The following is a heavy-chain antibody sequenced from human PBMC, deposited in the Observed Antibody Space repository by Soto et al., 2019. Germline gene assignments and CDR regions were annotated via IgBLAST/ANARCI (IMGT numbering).Heavy chain of an antibody. CDR1: GFTFNIYG. Sequence: GGSLRLSCAASGFTFNIYGMHWVRQAPDKGLEWVALISYDGSNQYHAASVKGRFTISRDNSKNTLFLQMNSLRADDTAVYYCAKDQASGQGSFDSWGQGTLVTVSS. V-gene: IGHV3-30*18. J-gene: IGHJ4*02. CDR2: ISYDGSNQ. CDR3: AKDQASGQGSFDS.